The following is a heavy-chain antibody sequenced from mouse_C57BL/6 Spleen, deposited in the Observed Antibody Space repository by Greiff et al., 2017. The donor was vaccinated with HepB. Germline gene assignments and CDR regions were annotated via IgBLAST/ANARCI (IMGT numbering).Heavy chain of an antibody. J-gene: IGHJ1*03. CDR3: ARDAGNQVPYWYFDV. CDR2: SRNKANDYTT. V-gene: IGHV7-1*01. Sequence: EVQGVESGGGLVQSGRSLRLSCATSGFTFSDFYMEWVRQAPGKGLGWIAASRNKANDYTTEYSASVKGRFIVSRDTSQSILYLQMNALRAEDTAIYYCARDAGNQVPYWYFDVWGTGTTVTVSS. CDR1: GFTFSDFY.